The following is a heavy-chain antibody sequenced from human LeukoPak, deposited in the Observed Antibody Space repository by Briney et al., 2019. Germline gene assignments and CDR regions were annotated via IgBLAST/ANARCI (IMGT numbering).Heavy chain of an antibody. CDR1: GFTFSNYG. CDR3: ARPLLYSSSSYYFDY. Sequence: GGSLRLSCAASGFTFSNYGMSWVRQAPGKGLEWVANINQDGSEKYYVDSVKGRFTISRDNAKNSLYLQMNSLRAEDTAVYYCARPLLYSSSSYYFDYWGQGTLVTVSS. V-gene: IGHV3-7*01. CDR2: INQDGSEK. D-gene: IGHD6-6*01. J-gene: IGHJ4*02.